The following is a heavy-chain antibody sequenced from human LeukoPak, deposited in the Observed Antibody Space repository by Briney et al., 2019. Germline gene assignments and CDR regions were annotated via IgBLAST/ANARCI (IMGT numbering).Heavy chain of an antibody. CDR1: GGSISSGSYY. CDR3: ARRLSRHYYDSSGYRT. V-gene: IGHV4-61*01. D-gene: IGHD3-22*01. Sequence: PSETLSLTCTVSGGSISSGSYYWSWIRQPPGKGLEWIGYIYYSGSTNYNPSLKSRVTISVDTSKNQFSLKLSSVTAADTAVYYCARRLSRHYYDSSGYRTWGQGTLVTVSS. J-gene: IGHJ5*02. CDR2: IYYSGST.